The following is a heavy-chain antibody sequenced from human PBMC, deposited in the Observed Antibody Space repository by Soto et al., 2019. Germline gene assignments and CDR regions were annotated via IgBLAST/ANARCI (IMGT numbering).Heavy chain of an antibody. D-gene: IGHD6-19*01. CDR3: ARVVGGWDTPEAFDI. CDR2: INPNSGGT. J-gene: IGHJ3*02. Sequence: GASVKVSCKASGYTFTGYYMRWVRQAPGQGLEWMGWINPNSGGTNYAQKFQGWVTMTRDTSISTAYMELSRLRSDDTAVYYCARVVGGWDTPEAFDIWGQGTMVTVSS. V-gene: IGHV1-2*04. CDR1: GYTFTGYY.